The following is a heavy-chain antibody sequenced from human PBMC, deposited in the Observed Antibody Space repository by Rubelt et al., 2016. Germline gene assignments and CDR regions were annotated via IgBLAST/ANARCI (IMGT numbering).Heavy chain of an antibody. CDR3: VRDGDSSGYSWFDY. J-gene: IGHJ4*02. Sequence: QVQLQESGPGLVKPSETLSLTCTVSGGSISSSYWSWIRQSPGKGLEWIGYVHYSGGTKYNPSLKRRVTISVDTSKNQFSLKVNSVTAADTAVYYCVRDGDSSGYSWFDYWGQGTLVTVSS. V-gene: IGHV4-59*01. D-gene: IGHD3-22*01. CDR2: VHYSGGT. CDR1: GGSISSSY.